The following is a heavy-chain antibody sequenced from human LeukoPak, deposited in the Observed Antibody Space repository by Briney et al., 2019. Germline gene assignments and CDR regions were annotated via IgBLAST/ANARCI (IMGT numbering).Heavy chain of an antibody. Sequence: MPGGSLRLSCAASGFTFSDYYMSWIRQAPGKGLEWVSYISSSGSTIYYADSVKGRFTISRDNAKNSLYLQMNSLRAEDTAVYYCARYLSSGAKGNYFDYWGQGTLVAVSS. CDR1: GFTFSDYY. CDR3: ARYLSSGAKGNYFDY. D-gene: IGHD2-15*01. J-gene: IGHJ4*02. CDR2: ISSSGSTI. V-gene: IGHV3-11*01.